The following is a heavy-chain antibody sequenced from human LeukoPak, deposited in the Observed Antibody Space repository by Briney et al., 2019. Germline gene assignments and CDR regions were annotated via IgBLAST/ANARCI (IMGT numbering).Heavy chain of an antibody. D-gene: IGHD5-24*01. V-gene: IGHV6-1*01. CDR3: AREAEITRFDY. CDR1: GDSVSTNSVA. CDR2: TSYRSKWYN. Sequence: SQTLSLTCAISGDSVSTNSVAWNWIRQSPSRDLEWLGRTSYRSKWYNDYAVSVKSRITITPDTSKNQFSLQLNSVTPEDTAVYYCAREAEITRFDYWGQGTLVTVSS. J-gene: IGHJ4*02.